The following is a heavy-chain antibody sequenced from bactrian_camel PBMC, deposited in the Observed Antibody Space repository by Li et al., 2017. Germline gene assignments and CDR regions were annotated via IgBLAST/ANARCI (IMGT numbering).Heavy chain of an antibody. CDR3: AADWSGSGGFCDVRPLFEHGY. D-gene: IGHD2*01. Sequence: VQLVESGGGSVQTGGSLRLSCVVSGHSRGSNCAGWYRLPPGRAPAEREGIAAIRRSGGETWYAGSVKGRFTISQDSARNTVYLQMNNLQPEDSAMYYCAADWSGSGGFCDVRPLFEHGYWGQGTQVTVS. V-gene: IGHV3-3*01. J-gene: IGHJ4*01. CDR1: GHSRGSNC. CDR2: IRRSGGET.